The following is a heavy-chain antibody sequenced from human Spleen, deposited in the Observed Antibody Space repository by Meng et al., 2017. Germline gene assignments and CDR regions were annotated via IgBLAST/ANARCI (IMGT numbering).Heavy chain of an antibody. CDR2: ISSSGGSP. Sequence: GESLKISCVASGFTFRSYAMSWVRQAPGKGLEWVSGISSSGGSPYYADSVKGRFTISRDNSKSTLYLQMTSLRAEDTAVYYCAKDLTPMALNDAFDIWGQGTMVTVSS. CDR3: AKDLTPMALNDAFDI. J-gene: IGHJ3*02. D-gene: IGHD5-18*01. V-gene: IGHV3-23*01. CDR1: GFTFRSYA.